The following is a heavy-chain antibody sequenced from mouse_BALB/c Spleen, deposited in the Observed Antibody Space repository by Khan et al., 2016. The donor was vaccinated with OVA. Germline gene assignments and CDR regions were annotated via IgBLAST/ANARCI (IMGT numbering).Heavy chain of an antibody. CDR2: INTYTGEP. J-gene: IGHJ4*01. CDR3: ARPPYFSYTRDH. V-gene: IGHV9-3-1*01. Sequence: QIQLVQSGPELKKPGETVKISGKASGYTFTNYGMNWVKQSPGKALKWMGWINTYTGEPTYADDFKGRFAFSLETSASTAYLQINNLKNEDTATYFCARPPYFSYTRDHWGQGTSVTVSS. D-gene: IGHD2-10*01. CDR1: GYTFTNYG.